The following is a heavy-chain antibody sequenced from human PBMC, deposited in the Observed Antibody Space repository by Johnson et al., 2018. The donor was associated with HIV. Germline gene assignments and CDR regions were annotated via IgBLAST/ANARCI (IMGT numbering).Heavy chain of an antibody. CDR2: ISYDGSNN. V-gene: IGHV3-30-3*01. Sequence: VQLVESGGGLVQPGGSLRLSCAASGFTVSSNYMSWVRQAPGKGLEWVAVISYDGSNNYYADSVKGRFTISRDNSKNTLYLQMNSLRAEDTAVYYCARIPGSGWEHDAFDIWGQGTLVTVSS. CDR1: GFTVSSNY. J-gene: IGHJ3*02. D-gene: IGHD6-19*01. CDR3: ARIPGSGWEHDAFDI.